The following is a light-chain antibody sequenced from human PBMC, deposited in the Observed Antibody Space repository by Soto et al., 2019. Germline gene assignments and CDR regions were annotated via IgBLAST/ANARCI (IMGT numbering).Light chain of an antibody. CDR1: SSDVGGYDY. CDR2: EVS. J-gene: IGLJ1*01. Sequence: QSVLTQPASVSGSPGQSITISCTGTSSDVGGYDYVAWYQLHPGKVPKLMLFEVSNRPSGVSYRFSGSKSGNTASLTISGLQAEDEADYFCSSYSISTAYLFGTGTKVTVL. V-gene: IGLV2-14*01. CDR3: SSYSISTAYL.